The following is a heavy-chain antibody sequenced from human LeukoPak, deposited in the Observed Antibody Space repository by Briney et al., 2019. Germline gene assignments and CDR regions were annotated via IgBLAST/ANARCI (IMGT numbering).Heavy chain of an antibody. J-gene: IGHJ4*02. CDR3: ARVKGVVIPFDY. CDR1: GYTFTGYY. Sequence: VSVKVSCKASGYTFTGYYMHWVRQAPGQGLEWMGWINPNSGGTNYAQKFQGRVTMTRDTSISTAYMELSRLRSDDTAVYYCARVKGVVIPFDYWGQGTLVTVSS. CDR2: INPNSGGT. D-gene: IGHD3-3*01. V-gene: IGHV1-2*02.